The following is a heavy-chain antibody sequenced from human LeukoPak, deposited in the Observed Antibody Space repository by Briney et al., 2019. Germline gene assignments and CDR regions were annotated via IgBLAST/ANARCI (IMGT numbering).Heavy chain of an antibody. Sequence: GASVKVSCKASGYTFSSYGFSWVRQAPGQGLEWMGGIIPIFGTANYAQKFQGRVTITADESTSTAYMELSSLRSEDTAVYYCARGAPLLRAAFDIWGQGTMVTVSS. CDR2: IIPIFGTA. CDR1: GYTFSSYG. CDR3: ARGAPLLRAAFDI. V-gene: IGHV1-69*13. J-gene: IGHJ3*02.